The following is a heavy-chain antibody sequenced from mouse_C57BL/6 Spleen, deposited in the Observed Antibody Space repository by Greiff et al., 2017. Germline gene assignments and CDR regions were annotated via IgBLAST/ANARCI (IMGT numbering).Heavy chain of an antibody. J-gene: IGHJ4*01. D-gene: IGHD4-1*01. Sequence: QVQLKESGAELVKPGASVKISCKASGYTFTDYYINWVKQRPGQGLEWIGKLGPGSGSTYYNEKFKGKATLTADKSSSTAYMQLSSLTSEDSAVYFCATGTRYAMDYWGQGTSVTVSS. V-gene: IGHV1-77*01. CDR2: LGPGSGST. CDR1: GYTFTDYY. CDR3: ATGTRYAMDY.